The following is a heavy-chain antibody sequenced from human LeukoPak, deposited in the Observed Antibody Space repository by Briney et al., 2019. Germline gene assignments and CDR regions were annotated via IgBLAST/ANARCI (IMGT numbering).Heavy chain of an antibody. Sequence: PSETLSLTCTVSGGSISSYYWSWIRQPPGKGLEWIGYIYYSGSTNYNPSLESRVTISVDTSKNQFSLKLSSVTAADTAVYYCARDGHYDILTGYYRGWFDPWGQGTLVTVSS. V-gene: IGHV4-59*01. CDR3: ARDGHYDILTGYYRGWFDP. CDR2: IYYSGST. CDR1: GGSISSYY. J-gene: IGHJ5*02. D-gene: IGHD3-9*01.